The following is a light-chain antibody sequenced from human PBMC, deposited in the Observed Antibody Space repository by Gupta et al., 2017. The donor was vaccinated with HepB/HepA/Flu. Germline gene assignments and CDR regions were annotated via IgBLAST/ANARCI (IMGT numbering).Light chain of an antibody. CDR2: GAS. J-gene: IGKJ5*01. CDR1: QSISSR. CDR3: LQYSNAPLT. Sequence: EIVLTQSPGTLSLSPGERATLSCRASQSISSRLAWYQQIPGQAPRLLIYGASSRATGIPDRFSGSGSGTDFTLTISRLEPEDFAVYYCLQYSNAPLTFGQGTRLE. V-gene: IGKV3-20*01.